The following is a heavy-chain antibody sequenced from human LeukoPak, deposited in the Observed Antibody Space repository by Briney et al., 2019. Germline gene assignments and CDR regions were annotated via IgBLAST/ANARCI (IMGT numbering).Heavy chain of an antibody. CDR2: ISHSGNTI. CDR3: ARYRVLTNDYFDY. CDR1: GFTFSDYY. J-gene: IGHJ4*02. D-gene: IGHD3-16*01. Sequence: GGSLRLSCAASGFTFSDYYMSWIRRAPGKGLEWVSYISHSGNTIREADSVRGRFTISRDNAQNSLDLQMNSLRAEDTAVYYCARYRVLTNDYFDYWGQGTLVTVSS. V-gene: IGHV3-11*01.